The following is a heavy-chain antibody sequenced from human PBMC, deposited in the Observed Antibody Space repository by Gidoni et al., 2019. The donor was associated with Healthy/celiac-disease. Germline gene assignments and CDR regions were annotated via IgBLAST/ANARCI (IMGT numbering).Heavy chain of an antibody. CDR2: ISYDRSNK. Sequence: QVQLVESGGGVVQPGRSLRLSCAASGFTFSSYCTGEWVAVISYDRSNKYYAYSVKGRFTISRDNSKNTLYLQMNSLRAEDTAVYYCAKDTNPSGFDPWGQGTLVTVSS. D-gene: IGHD3-3*01. J-gene: IGHJ5*02. V-gene: IGHV3-30*18. CDR3: AKDTNPSGFDP. CDR1: GFTFSSY.